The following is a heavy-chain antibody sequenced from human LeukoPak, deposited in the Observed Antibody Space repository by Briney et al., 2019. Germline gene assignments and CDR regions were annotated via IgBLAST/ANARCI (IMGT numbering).Heavy chain of an antibody. CDR1: GGSISSGGYY. D-gene: IGHD2-2*01. Sequence: SETLSLTCTVSGGSISSGGYYWSWIRQHPGKGLEWIGYIYYSGSTYYSPSLKSRVTISVDMSKNQFSLKLSSVTAADTAVYYCARDRRDCSSTSCFVSPSFDPWGQGTLVTVSS. V-gene: IGHV4-31*03. CDR3: ARDRRDCSSTSCFVSPSFDP. CDR2: IYYSGST. J-gene: IGHJ5*02.